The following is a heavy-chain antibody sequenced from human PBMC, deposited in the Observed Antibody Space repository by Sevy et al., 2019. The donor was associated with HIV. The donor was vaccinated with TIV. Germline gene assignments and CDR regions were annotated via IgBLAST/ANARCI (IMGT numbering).Heavy chain of an antibody. J-gene: IGHJ3*02. D-gene: IGHD3-22*01. CDR3: ASQDYDSSGHDAFDI. V-gene: IGHV4-30-4*01. Sequence: SETLSLTCTVSGGSISSGDYYWSWIRQPPGKGLEWIGYIYYSGSTYYNPALKSRVTISVDTSKNQFPLKLSSVTAADTAVYYCASQDYDSSGHDAFDIWGQGTMVTVSS. CDR1: GGSISSGDYY. CDR2: IYYSGST.